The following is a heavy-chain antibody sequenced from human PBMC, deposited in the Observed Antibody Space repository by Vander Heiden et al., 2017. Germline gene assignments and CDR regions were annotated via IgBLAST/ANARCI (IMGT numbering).Heavy chain of an antibody. Sequence: QVQLVESGGGVVQPGMPLRLSCAASGFTFNAYGMNWVRQAPGKGLEWVAVITYDGSSQFYADSVKGRFTISRDNSKNTLSLQMISLRAEDTAVYYCGRDFIPGFGGKQFDYWSQGTLVTVSS. J-gene: IGHJ4*02. CDR1: GFTFNAYG. D-gene: IGHD2-15*01. CDR2: ITYDGSSQ. V-gene: IGHV3-30*03. CDR3: GRDFIPGFGGKQFDY.